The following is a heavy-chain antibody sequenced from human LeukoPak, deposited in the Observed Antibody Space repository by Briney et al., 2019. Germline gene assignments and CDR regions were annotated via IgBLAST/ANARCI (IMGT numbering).Heavy chain of an antibody. CDR1: GYTFTGYY. Sequence: SVKASCKASGYTFTGYYMHWVRQAPGQGLEWMGGIIPIFGTANYAQKFQGRVTITADESTSTAYMELSSLRSEDTAVYYCARDVGTGTTPLDYWGQGTLVTVSS. CDR3: ARDVGTGTTPLDY. CDR2: IIPIFGTA. V-gene: IGHV1-69*13. J-gene: IGHJ4*02. D-gene: IGHD1-7*01.